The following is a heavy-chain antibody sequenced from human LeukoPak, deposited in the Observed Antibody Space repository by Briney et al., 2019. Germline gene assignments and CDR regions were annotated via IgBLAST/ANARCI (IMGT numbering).Heavy chain of an antibody. CDR3: ARDSGSSWHPYYFDY. Sequence: GASVKVSCKASGYTFTSYAMHWVRQAPGQRLEWMGWINAGNGNTKYSQKFQGRVTITRDTSASTAYMELSSLRSEDTAVYYCARDSGSSWHPYYFDYWGQGTLVTVSS. J-gene: IGHJ4*02. CDR2: INAGNGNT. CDR1: GYTFTSYA. V-gene: IGHV1-3*01. D-gene: IGHD6-13*01.